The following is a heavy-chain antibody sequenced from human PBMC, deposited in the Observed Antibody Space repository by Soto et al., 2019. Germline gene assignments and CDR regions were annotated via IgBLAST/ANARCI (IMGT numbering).Heavy chain of an antibody. CDR3: AKGFEYSSSTASAFDI. Sequence: GGSLRLSCAASGFTFSSYAMSWVRQAPGKGLEWVSAISGSGGSTYYADSVKGRFTISRDNSKNTLYLQMNSLRAEDTAVYYCAKGFEYSSSTASAFDIWCQGTMVTVSS. V-gene: IGHV3-23*01. D-gene: IGHD6-6*01. CDR1: GFTFSSYA. CDR2: ISGSGGST. J-gene: IGHJ3*02.